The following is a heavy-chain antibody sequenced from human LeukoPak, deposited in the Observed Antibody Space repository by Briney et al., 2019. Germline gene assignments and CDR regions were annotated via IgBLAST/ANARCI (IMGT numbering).Heavy chain of an antibody. CDR2: LYSGGTT. D-gene: IGHD1-7*01. CDR3: ARLRGTGTAWFDP. J-gene: IGHJ5*02. Sequence: GGSLRLSCAASAFTVSSNYMTRVRQAPGKGLEWVSVLYSGGTTYYADSVKGRFTVSRDNSKNTLYLQMNSLRAEDTAVYYCARLRGTGTAWFDPWGQGTLVTVSS. CDR1: AFTVSSNY. V-gene: IGHV3-53*01.